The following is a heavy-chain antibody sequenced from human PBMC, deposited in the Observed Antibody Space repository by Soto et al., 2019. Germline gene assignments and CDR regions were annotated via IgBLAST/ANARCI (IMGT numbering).Heavy chain of an antibody. CDR3: ARGINYYDSGDDAFDI. D-gene: IGHD3-10*01. CDR1: GYTFTSYD. V-gene: IGHV1-8*01. Sequence: QVQLVQSGAELKKPGSSVKVSCKASGYTFTSYDINWVRQATGQGLEWMGWMNPNSGNTGYAQKFQGRVTMTMNSSISTAYMELSSLRSEDTAVYYCARGINYYDSGDDAFDIWGQGTMVTVSS. J-gene: IGHJ3*02. CDR2: MNPNSGNT.